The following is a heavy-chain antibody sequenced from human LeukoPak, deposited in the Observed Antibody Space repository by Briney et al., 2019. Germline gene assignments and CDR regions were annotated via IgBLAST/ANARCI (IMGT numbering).Heavy chain of an antibody. J-gene: IGHJ3*02. V-gene: IGHV4-39*07. Sequence: MASETLSLTCTVSGGSISSSSYYWGWIRQPPGKGLEWIGSIYYSGSTYYNPSLKSRVTISVDTSKNQFSLKLTSVTAADTAVYYCSRRGYSGYDPAFDIWGQGTMVTVSS. CDR3: SRRGYSGYDPAFDI. CDR2: IYYSGST. CDR1: GGSISSSSYY. D-gene: IGHD5-12*01.